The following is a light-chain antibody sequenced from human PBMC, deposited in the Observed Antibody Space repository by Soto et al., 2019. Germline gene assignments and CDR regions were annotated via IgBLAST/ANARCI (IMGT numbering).Light chain of an antibody. J-gene: IGKJ4*01. V-gene: IGKV3-20*01. CDR3: QQDGTSPVT. CDR1: QSVSSDY. CDR2: GAF. Sequence: EIVLTQSPGTLSLSPGERATLSCRASQSVSSDYLAWYQQKPGQAPRLLIYGAFSRATGIQVRFSGSVSGTDFTLTISRLEPEDFAVYYCQQDGTSPVTFGGGTKVEIK.